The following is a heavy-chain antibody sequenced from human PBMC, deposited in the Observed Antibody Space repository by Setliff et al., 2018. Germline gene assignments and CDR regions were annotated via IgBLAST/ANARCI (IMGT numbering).Heavy chain of an antibody. Sequence: PSETLSLICTVSGGSISSGDYYWSWIRQPPGKGLEWIGYIYSSGSTYYNPSLKSRVSISVDTSKNQFSLKLSSVTAADTAVYYCARESRYYYDNLGTLDYWGQGTLVTVSS. D-gene: IGHD3-22*01. CDR1: GGSISSGDYY. J-gene: IGHJ4*02. CDR3: ARESRYYYDNLGTLDY. CDR2: IYSSGST. V-gene: IGHV4-30-4*08.